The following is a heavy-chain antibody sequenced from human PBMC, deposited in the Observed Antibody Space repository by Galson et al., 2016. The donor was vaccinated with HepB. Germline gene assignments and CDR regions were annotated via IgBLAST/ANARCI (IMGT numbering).Heavy chain of an antibody. D-gene: IGHD4-17*01. CDR3: ARAVSWDYGDYAGY. V-gene: IGHV3-21*01. Sequence: SLRLSCAASGFTFSSYSMNWVRQASGKGLEWVSSISSSSSYIYYADSVKGRFTISRDNAKNSLYLQMNSLRAADTAVYYCARAVSWDYGDYAGYWGQGTLVTVSS. CDR2: ISSSSSYI. CDR1: GFTFSSYS. J-gene: IGHJ4*02.